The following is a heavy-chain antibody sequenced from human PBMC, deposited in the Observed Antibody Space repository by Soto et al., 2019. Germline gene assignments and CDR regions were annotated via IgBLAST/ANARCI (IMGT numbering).Heavy chain of an antibody. V-gene: IGHV3-74*01. Sequence: EVQLVESGGGLVQPGGSLRLSCAASGFTFSSYWMHWVRQAPGKGLVWVSRINSDGSSTSYADSVKGRFTISRDNAKNTLYLQMNSLRAEDTAVYYCASQDWFLEWLPPPGPMDVWGKGTTVTVSS. CDR3: ASQDWFLEWLPPPGPMDV. J-gene: IGHJ6*03. CDR1: GFTFSSYW. D-gene: IGHD3-3*01. CDR2: INSDGSST.